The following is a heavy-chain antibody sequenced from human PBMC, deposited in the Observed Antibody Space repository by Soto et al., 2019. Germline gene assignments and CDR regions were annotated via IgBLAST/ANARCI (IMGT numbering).Heavy chain of an antibody. V-gene: IGHV3-30-3*01. CDR1: GFTFRNYA. J-gene: IGHJ6*02. Sequence: PGGSLRLSCAASGFTFRNYAMHWVRKAPGKGLEWVATISYDGDNKYYTDSVKGPFTISRDNSKNTLYLQMNSLRPEDTAVYYCARPWGQLSTYYYGMDTWGPGTTVTVSS. CDR3: ARPWGQLSTYYYGMDT. CDR2: ISYDGDNK. D-gene: IGHD3-16*01.